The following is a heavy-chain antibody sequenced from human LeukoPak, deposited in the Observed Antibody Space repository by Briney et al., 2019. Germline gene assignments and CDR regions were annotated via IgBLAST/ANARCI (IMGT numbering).Heavy chain of an antibody. D-gene: IGHD5-12*01. CDR3: ARIATKDGRDY. J-gene: IGHJ4*02. CDR2: TYYRSKWFN. V-gene: IGHV6-1*01. Sequence: SQTLSLTCAISGDSVSSKSAAWNWIRQFPSRGLEWLGKTYYRSKWFNEYAVSEKSRISINPDTAKNQFSLQLNSVTPDDTAVYYCARIATKDGRDYWGQGILVTVSS. CDR1: GDSVSSKSAA.